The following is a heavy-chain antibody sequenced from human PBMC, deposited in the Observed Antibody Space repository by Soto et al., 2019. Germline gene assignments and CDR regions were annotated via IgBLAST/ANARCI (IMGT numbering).Heavy chain of an antibody. J-gene: IGHJ5*02. Sequence: GGSLRLSCAASGFTFSSFAMHWVRQAPGKGLEWVAVISDYGSNRYYADSVTGRFTISRDNSKNTLYLQMNSLRAEDTAVYYCAREWDSSSWYFWFDPWGQGTLVTVSS. D-gene: IGHD6-13*01. CDR3: AREWDSSSWYFWFDP. CDR2: ISDYGSNR. V-gene: IGHV3-30-3*01. CDR1: GFTFSSFA.